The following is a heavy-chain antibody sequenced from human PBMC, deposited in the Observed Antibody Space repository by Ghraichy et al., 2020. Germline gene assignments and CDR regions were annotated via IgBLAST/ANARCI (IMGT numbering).Heavy chain of an antibody. CDR3: AKPYYYDSSGYDY. J-gene: IGHJ4*02. CDR1: GFTFSSYA. D-gene: IGHD3-22*01. V-gene: IGHV3-23*01. CDR2: ISGSGGST. Sequence: GESLNISCAASGFTFSSYAMSWVRQAPGKGLEWVSAISGSGGSTYYADSVKGRFTISRANSKNTLYLQMNSLRAEDTAVYYCAKPYYYDSSGYDYWGQGTLVTVSS.